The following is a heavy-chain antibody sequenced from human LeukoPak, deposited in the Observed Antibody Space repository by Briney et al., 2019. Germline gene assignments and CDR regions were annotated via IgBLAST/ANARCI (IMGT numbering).Heavy chain of an antibody. CDR1: GGSIRSSSYY. Sequence: SETLSLTCTVSGGSIRSSSYYWDWIRQPPGKGLEWIGSIYYSGTTYYNPSLKSRVTISVDTSKNQFSLKLSSVTAADTAVYYCARRYCSGGSCYSERGAFDIWGQGTMVTVSS. CDR2: IYYSGTT. V-gene: IGHV4-39*07. CDR3: ARRYCSGGSCYSERGAFDI. D-gene: IGHD2-15*01. J-gene: IGHJ3*02.